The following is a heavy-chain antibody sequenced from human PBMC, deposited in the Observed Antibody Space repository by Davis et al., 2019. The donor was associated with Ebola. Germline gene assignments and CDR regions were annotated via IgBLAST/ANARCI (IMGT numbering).Heavy chain of an antibody. D-gene: IGHD2-15*01. CDR1: GFTFSSNY. V-gene: IGHV3-23*01. J-gene: IGHJ6*02. Sequence: GGSLRLSCAASGFTFSSNYMSWVRQAPGKGLEWVSAISGSGGSTYYADSVKGRFTISRDNSKNTLYLQMNSLRAEDTAVYYCAKGPRDPPKYCSGGSCYLGGYYYGMDVWGQGTTVTVSS. CDR3: AKGPRDPPKYCSGGSCYLGGYYYGMDV. CDR2: ISGSGGST.